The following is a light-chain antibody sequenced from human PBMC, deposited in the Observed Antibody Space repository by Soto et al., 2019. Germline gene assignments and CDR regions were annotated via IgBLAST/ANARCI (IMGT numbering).Light chain of an antibody. CDR3: NSYTSSSTLDV. CDR1: SSDVGGYNY. Sequence: QSALTQPASVSGSPGQSITISCTGTSSDVGGYNYVSWYQQHPGKAPKLMISEVSNRPSGVSNRFSGSKSGNTASLTISGLQAEDEADYYCNSYTSSSTLDVFGTGTKLTVL. V-gene: IGLV2-14*01. CDR2: EVS. J-gene: IGLJ1*01.